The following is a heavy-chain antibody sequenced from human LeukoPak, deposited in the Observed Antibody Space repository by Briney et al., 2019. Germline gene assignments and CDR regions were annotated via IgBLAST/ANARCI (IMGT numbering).Heavy chain of an antibody. J-gene: IGHJ4*02. CDR3: ARDVAQYTSSSDFDY. D-gene: IGHD6-6*01. CDR2: INPNSGGT. V-gene: IGHV1-2*02. Sequence: ASVKVSCKASGYTFTGYYKHWVRQAPGQGLEWMGWINPNSGGTNYAQRFQGRVTMTRDTSISTAYMELSRLRSDDTAVYYCARDVAQYTSSSDFDYWGQGTLVTVSS. CDR1: GYTFTGYY.